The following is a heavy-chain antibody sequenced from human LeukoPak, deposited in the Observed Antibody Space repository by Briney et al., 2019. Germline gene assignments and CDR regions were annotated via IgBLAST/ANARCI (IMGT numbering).Heavy chain of an antibody. D-gene: IGHD3-22*01. CDR1: GFTFSSYA. J-gene: IGHJ3*01. V-gene: IGHV3-23*01. CDR2: ISGSGGNT. CDR3: AKETASGYGPFDF. Sequence: GGSLRLSCAASGFTFSSYAMSWVRQAPGKGLEWVSGISGSGGNTYYADSVKGRFTISRGNSKNTLYLQMNSLRAEDTAVYYCAKETASGYGPFDFWGQGTMVTVSS.